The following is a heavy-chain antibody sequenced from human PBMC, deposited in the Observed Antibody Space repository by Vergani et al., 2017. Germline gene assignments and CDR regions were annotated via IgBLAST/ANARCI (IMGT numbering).Heavy chain of an antibody. Sequence: VQLVESGGGVVQPGRSLRLSCAASGFTFSSYWMSWVRQAPGKGLEWVANIKQDGSEKYYVDSVKGRFTISRDNAKNSLYLQMNSLRAEDTAVYYCAXEEVVPAAKGGVWYFDLWGRGTLVTVSS. V-gene: IGHV3-7*01. D-gene: IGHD2-2*01. CDR1: GFTFSSYW. CDR2: IKQDGSEK. J-gene: IGHJ2*01. CDR3: AXEEVVPAAKGGVWYFDL.